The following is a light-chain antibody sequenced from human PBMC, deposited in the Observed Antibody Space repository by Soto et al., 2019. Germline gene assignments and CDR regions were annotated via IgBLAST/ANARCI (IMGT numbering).Light chain of an antibody. J-gene: IGKJ5*01. Sequence: EIVMTQSPATLSMSKGERATLSCRASQSVSSNLAWYQQKPGQAPRLLIYGASTRATGIPARFSGSGSGTEFTLTISSLQSEDFAVYFCQQYNNWPPMITFGQGTRLEIK. V-gene: IGKV3-15*01. CDR1: QSVSSN. CDR2: GAS. CDR3: QQYNNWPPMIT.